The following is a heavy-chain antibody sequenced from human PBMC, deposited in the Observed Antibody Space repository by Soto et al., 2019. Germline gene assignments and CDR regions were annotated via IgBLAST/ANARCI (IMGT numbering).Heavy chain of an antibody. CDR1: GFRISNYF. CDR3: ASPRFRGMDV. CDR2: IKEDGSEK. V-gene: IGHV3-7*03. J-gene: IGHJ6*02. D-gene: IGHD3-10*01. Sequence: GGSLRLSCVGSGFRISNYFMSWVRQAPGKGLEWVANIKEDGSEKYYVESVKGRFTISRDNAKNSLYLQVNSLRDEDTAVYYCASPRFRGMDVWGQETTVAASS.